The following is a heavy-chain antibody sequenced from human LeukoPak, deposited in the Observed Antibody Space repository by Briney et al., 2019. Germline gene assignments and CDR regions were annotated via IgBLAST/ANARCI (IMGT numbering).Heavy chain of an antibody. CDR2: IDPSDSYT. CDR3: ARWRRLDY. Sequence: GESLKISCKGSGYSFTSFWINWVRQMPGKGQEWMGRIDPSDSYTNYSPSFQGHVTISADKSISTAYLQWSSLKASDTAIYYCARWRRLDYWGQGTLVTVSP. CDR1: GYSFTSFW. J-gene: IGHJ4*02. V-gene: IGHV5-10-1*01.